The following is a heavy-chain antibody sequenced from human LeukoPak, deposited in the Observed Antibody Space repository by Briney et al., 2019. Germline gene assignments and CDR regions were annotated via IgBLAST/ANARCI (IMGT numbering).Heavy chain of an antibody. J-gene: IGHJ4*02. CDR3: TGIVVADTFDY. Sequence: PGGSLRLSCSASGFTFSSYAMHWVRQAPGKGLEYVSTISSNGGTTYHADSVKGRFTISRDNSKNTLYLQMSSLRAEDTAVYYCTGIVVADTFDYWGQGTLVTVSS. CDR1: GFTFSSYA. D-gene: IGHD6-13*01. V-gene: IGHV3-64D*06. CDR2: ISSNGGTT.